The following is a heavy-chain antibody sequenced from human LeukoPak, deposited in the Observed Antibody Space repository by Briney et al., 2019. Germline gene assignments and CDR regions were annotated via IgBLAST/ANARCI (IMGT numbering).Heavy chain of an antibody. CDR2: INHKGIT. V-gene: IGHV4-34*01. CDR1: GGSFDGYY. CDR3: ASGYSSSRDV. Sequence: SETLSLTCAVYGGSFDGYYWSWIRQPPGRGLEWIGEINHKGITNYNPSLKSRVTISVDTSKNQFSLKLSSVTAADTAVYYCASGYSSSRDVWGQGTLVTVSS. J-gene: IGHJ4*02. D-gene: IGHD6-13*01.